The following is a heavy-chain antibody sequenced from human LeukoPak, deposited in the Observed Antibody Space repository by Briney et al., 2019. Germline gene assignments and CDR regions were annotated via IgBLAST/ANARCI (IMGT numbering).Heavy chain of an antibody. CDR3: AKDSLYCSGGSCYMVHFDY. Sequence: GGSLRLSCAASGFTFSSYAMSWVRQAPGKGLEWVSAISGSGGSTYYADSVKGRFTISRDNSKNTLYLQMNSLRAEDTAVYYCAKDSLYCSGGSCYMVHFDYWGQGTLVTVSS. V-gene: IGHV3-23*01. CDR2: ISGSGGST. D-gene: IGHD2-15*01. CDR1: GFTFSSYA. J-gene: IGHJ4*02.